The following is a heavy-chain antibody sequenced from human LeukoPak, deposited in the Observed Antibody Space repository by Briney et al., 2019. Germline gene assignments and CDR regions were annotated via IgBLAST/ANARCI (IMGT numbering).Heavy chain of an antibody. V-gene: IGHV1-8*01. CDR3: ATTPPGYSSSWQRTFDY. CDR2: MNPNSGNT. CDR1: GYTFTSYD. J-gene: IGHJ4*02. Sequence: ASVKVSCKASGYTFTSYDINWVRQATGQGLERMGWMNPNSGNTGYAQKFQGRVTMTRNTSISTAYMELSSLRSEDTAVYYCATTPPGYSSSWQRTFDYWGQGTLVTVSS. D-gene: IGHD6-13*01.